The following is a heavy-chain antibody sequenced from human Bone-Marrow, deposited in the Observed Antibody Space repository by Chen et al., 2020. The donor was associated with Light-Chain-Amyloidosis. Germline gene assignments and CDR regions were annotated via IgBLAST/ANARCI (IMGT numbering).Heavy chain of an antibody. D-gene: IGHD6-19*01. V-gene: IGHV3-21*01. CDR1: GFTFSSYS. J-gene: IGHJ4*02. Sequence: EVQLVESGGGLVKPGGSLRLSCAASGFTFSSYSMNWVRQAPGKGLEWVSSISSSSSYIYYADSVKVRFTISRDNAKNSLYLQMNSLRAEDTAVYYCARRGAVAGIIDYWGQGTLVTVSS. CDR3: ARRGAVAGIIDY. CDR2: ISSSSSYI.